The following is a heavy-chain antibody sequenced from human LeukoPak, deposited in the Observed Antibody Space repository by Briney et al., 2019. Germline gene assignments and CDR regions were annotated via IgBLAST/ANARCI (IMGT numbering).Heavy chain of an antibody. Sequence: GGSLRLSCAASGFTFSSYWMHWVRQAPGKGLVWVSRINSDGTGTSYADSVKGRFTISRDNAKNTLYLQMNSLRAEDTALYYCARFGYGGKVDYWGQGTLVTVSS. CDR3: ARFGYGGKVDY. D-gene: IGHD4-23*01. CDR1: GFTFSSYW. J-gene: IGHJ4*02. V-gene: IGHV3-74*01. CDR2: INSDGTGT.